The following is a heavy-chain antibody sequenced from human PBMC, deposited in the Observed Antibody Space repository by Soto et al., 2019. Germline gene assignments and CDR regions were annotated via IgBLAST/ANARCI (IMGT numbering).Heavy chain of an antibody. CDR3: AKMEGMDPWAYSFDY. Sequence: EVQVLESGGGLVQPGGSLRLSCAATGFTFSDFAMSWVRQAPGQGLEWVSRIYGGGNGPHYADSVKGRVTISRDNSKNTLDLQMNSLRAEDTAVYYCAKMEGMDPWAYSFDYWGQGTLVTVSS. J-gene: IGHJ4*02. D-gene: IGHD2-2*03. CDR1: GFTFSDFA. CDR2: IYGGGNGP. V-gene: IGHV3-23*01.